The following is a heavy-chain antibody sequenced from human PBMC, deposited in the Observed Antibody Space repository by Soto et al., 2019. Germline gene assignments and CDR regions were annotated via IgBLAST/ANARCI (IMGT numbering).Heavy chain of an antibody. J-gene: IGHJ4*02. CDR3: ASAVYSSGWGGFDY. D-gene: IGHD6-19*01. CDR2: ISAYNGNT. CDR1: GYTFTSYG. V-gene: IGHV1-18*01. Sequence: HVQLVQSGAEVNKPGASVKVSCKASGYTFTSYGISWVQQATRQGHQCMEWISAYNGNTNYKRMVHDSETMTTDTSTRTAYMELRSVGSDVSAVYYCASAVYSSGWGGFDYWGQGTLVTVSS.